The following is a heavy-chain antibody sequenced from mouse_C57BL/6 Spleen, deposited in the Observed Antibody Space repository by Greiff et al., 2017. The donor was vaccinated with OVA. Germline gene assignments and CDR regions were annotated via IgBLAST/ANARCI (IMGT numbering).Heavy chain of an antibody. D-gene: IGHD2-1*01. V-gene: IGHV6-6*01. CDR2: IRNKANNHAT. J-gene: IGHJ1*03. CDR1: GFTFSDAW. CDR3: TRVYYGNGWYFDV. Sequence: EVQLVESGGGLVQPGGSMKLSCAASGFTFSDAWMDWVRQSPEKGLEWVAEIRNKANNHATYYAESVKGRFTISRDDSKSSVYLQMNSLRAEDTGIYYCTRVYYGNGWYFDVWGTGTTVTVSS.